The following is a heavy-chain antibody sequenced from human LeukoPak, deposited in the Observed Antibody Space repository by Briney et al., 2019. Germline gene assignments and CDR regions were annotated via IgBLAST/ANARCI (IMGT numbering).Heavy chain of an antibody. D-gene: IGHD3-16*01. V-gene: IGHV3-30*03. CDR3: AIRGSAFDI. Sequence: GGSLRLSCAASGFTFSSYGMHWVRQAPGKGLEWVAVISYDGSNKYYADSVKGRFTISRDNSKNTLYLQMNSLRAEDTAVYYCAIRGSAFDIRGQGTMVTVSS. CDR1: GFTFSSYG. CDR2: ISYDGSNK. J-gene: IGHJ3*02.